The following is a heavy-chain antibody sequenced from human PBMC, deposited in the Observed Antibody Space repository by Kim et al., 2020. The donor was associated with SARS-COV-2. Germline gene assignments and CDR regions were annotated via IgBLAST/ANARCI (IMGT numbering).Heavy chain of an antibody. CDR2: ISYDVSNK. Sequence: GGSLRLSCAASGFTFSSYGMHLVRQAPGKGLEWVAVISYDVSNKYYADSVKGRFTISRDNSKNTLYLQMNSLRAEDTAVYYCARDYLYGSGSYGMDVWGQGTTVTVSS. J-gene: IGHJ6*02. CDR1: GFTFSSYG. D-gene: IGHD3-10*01. CDR3: ARDYLYGSGSYGMDV. V-gene: IGHV3-33*05.